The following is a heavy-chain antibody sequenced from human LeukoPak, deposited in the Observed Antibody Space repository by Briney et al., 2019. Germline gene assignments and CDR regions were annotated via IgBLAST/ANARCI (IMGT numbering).Heavy chain of an antibody. V-gene: IGHV1-2*02. D-gene: IGHD1-14*01. Sequence: GASVKVSCKASGYTFTGYYMHWVRQAPGQGREWRGWIDPNSGGTNYAQKFQGRVTMTRDTSISTAYMELSRLRSDDTAVYYCARDGGSNWFDPWGQGTLVTVSS. CDR1: GYTFTGYY. CDR2: IDPNSGGT. CDR3: ARDGGSNWFDP. J-gene: IGHJ5*02.